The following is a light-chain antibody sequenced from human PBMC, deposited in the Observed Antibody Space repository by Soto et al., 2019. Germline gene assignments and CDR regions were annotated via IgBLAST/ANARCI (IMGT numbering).Light chain of an antibody. CDR3: CSYAGVNTFYV. V-gene: IGLV2-11*01. CDR2: DVT. J-gene: IGLJ1*01. CDR1: SSDVGSYNY. Sequence: QSVLTQPHSVSGSPGQSLTISCTGTSSDVGSYNYVSWYQQHPGKVPKLMIYDVTKRPSGVPDRFSGSKSGDTASLTISGLQAEDEDDYYCCSYAGVNTFYVFGTGTKVTVL.